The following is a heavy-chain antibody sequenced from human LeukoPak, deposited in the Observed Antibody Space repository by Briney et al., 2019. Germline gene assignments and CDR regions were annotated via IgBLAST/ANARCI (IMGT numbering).Heavy chain of an antibody. Sequence: PGRSLRLSCAASGFNFSSYGMHWVRQAPGKGLEWVAVIWYDGSNKYYADSVKGRFTISRDNSKNKLYLQMNSLRGEDTAVYYCPKDPEDTAMASYNYMDVWGKGTTVTVSS. J-gene: IGHJ6*03. CDR1: GFNFSSYG. CDR2: IWYDGSNK. D-gene: IGHD5-18*01. CDR3: PKDPEDTAMASYNYMDV. V-gene: IGHV3-33*06.